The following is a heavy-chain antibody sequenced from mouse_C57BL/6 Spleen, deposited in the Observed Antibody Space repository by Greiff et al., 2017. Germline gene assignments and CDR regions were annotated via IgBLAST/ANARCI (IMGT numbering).Heavy chain of an antibody. CDR1: GFTFSSYA. Sequence: EVKLVESGGGLVKPGGSLKLSCAASGFTFSSYAMSWVRQTPEKRLEWVATISDGGSYTYYPDNVKGRFTISRDNAKNNLYLQMSHLKSEDTAMYYCARGRDDYDGAYAMDYWGQGTSVTVSS. V-gene: IGHV5-4*03. CDR3: ARGRDDYDGAYAMDY. CDR2: ISDGGSYT. J-gene: IGHJ4*01. D-gene: IGHD2-4*01.